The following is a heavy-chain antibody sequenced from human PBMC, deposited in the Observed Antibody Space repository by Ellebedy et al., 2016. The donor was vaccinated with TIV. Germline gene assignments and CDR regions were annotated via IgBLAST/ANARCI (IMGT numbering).Heavy chain of an antibody. CDR3: ARDDDKGSTWYPYAFDI. Sequence: GESLKISCAASGFPFSSYSMNWVSQAPGKGLEWVSYISSGSNTIYYADSVKGRFTVSRDNARNSLFLQMNYVTADDTAIYYCARDDDKGSTWYPYAFDIWGQGTLVTVSS. CDR2: ISSGSNTI. V-gene: IGHV3-48*04. D-gene: IGHD6-13*01. CDR1: GFPFSSYS. J-gene: IGHJ3*02.